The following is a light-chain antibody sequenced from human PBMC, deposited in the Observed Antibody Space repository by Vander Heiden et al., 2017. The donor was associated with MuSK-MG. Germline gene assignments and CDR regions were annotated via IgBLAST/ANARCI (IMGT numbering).Light chain of an antibody. Sequence: DIQMTQSPSSLSASVGDRVTITCRASQGISNSLAWYQQKPGKAPKLLLSAASRLESGVPSRFSGGGSGTDYTLTISSLQPEDFATYYCQQYYSTPETFGPGTKVDIK. CDR1: QGISNS. CDR3: QQYYSTPET. J-gene: IGKJ3*01. CDR2: AAS. V-gene: IGKV1-NL1*01.